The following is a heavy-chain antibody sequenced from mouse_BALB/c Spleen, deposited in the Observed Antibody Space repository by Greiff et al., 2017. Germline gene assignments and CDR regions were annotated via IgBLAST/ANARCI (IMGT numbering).Heavy chain of an antibody. D-gene: IGHD1-1*02. CDR3: ARGDGRDY. V-gene: IGHV1-87*01. J-gene: IGHJ2*01. CDR1: GYTFTSYW. CDR2: IYPGDGDT. Sequence: VKLMESGAELARPGASVKLSCKASGYTFTSYWMQWVKQRPGQGLEWIGAIYPGDGDTRYTQKFKGKATLTADKSSSTAYMQLSSLASEDSAVYYCARGDGRDYWGQGTTLTVSS.